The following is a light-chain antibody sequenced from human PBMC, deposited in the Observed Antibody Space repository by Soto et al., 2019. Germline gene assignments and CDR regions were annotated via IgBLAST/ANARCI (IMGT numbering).Light chain of an antibody. Sequence: DIQMTQSPSSLSASVGDRVTITCQASQDISNYLNWYQQKPGKAPKLLIYDASNLETGVPSRFSGSGSGXXXTFTISSLQPEDIATYYCQQYDNLLWTFGQGTKVEIK. V-gene: IGKV1-33*01. CDR2: DAS. CDR3: QQYDNLLWT. CDR1: QDISNY. J-gene: IGKJ1*01.